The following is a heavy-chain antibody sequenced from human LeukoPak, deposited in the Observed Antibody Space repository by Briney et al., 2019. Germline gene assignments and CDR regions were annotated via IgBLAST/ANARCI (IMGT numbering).Heavy chain of an antibody. CDR1: GYTFTSYD. CDR3: ARGLGRYFDWSTLQRDGMDV. Sequence: GASVKVSCKASGYTFTSYDINWVRQATGQGLEWMGWMNPNSGNTGYAQKFQGRVTMIRNTSISTAYMELSSLRSEDTAVYYCARGLGRYFDWSTLQRDGMDVWGQGTTVTVSS. J-gene: IGHJ6*02. V-gene: IGHV1-8*01. CDR2: MNPNSGNT. D-gene: IGHD3-9*01.